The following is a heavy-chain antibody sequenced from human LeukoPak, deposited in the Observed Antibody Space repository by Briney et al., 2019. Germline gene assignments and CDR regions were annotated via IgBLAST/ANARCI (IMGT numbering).Heavy chain of an antibody. J-gene: IGHJ3*02. CDR2: FDPEDGET. CDR1: GYTLTELS. V-gene: IGHV1-24*01. Sequence: ASVKVSCKVSGYTLTELSMHWVRQAPGKGLEWMGGFDPEDGETIYAQKFQGRVTMTRDTSISTAYMELSRLRSDDTAVYYCARSLIAAAGTIAFDIWGQGTMVTVSS. D-gene: IGHD6-13*01. CDR3: ARSLIAAAGTIAFDI.